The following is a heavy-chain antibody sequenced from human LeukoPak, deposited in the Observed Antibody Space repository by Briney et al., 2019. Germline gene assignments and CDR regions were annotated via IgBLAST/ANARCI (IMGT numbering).Heavy chain of an antibody. J-gene: IGHJ4*02. V-gene: IGHV3-30*18. CDR2: ISYDGRNR. Sequence: PGRSLRLSCAASGFTFSSYGMHWVRQAPGKGLEWVAVISYDGRNRFYADSVKGRFTISRDNSKNTLSLQMNSLRPEDTAVYYCAKAPQGTLFDYWGQGTLVTVSS. CDR3: AKAPQGTLFDY. CDR1: GFTFSSYG. D-gene: IGHD3-10*01.